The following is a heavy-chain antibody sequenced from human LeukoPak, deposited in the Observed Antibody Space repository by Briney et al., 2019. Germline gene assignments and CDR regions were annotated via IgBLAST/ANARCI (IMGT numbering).Heavy chain of an antibody. D-gene: IGHD3-22*01. CDR3: AKKGSSGYYYFDY. CDR2: IKQDGSEK. CDR1: GFTFSSYW. J-gene: IGHJ4*02. Sequence: GGSLRLSCAASGFTFSSYWMSWVRQAPGKGLEWVANIKQDGSEKYYVDSVKGRFTISRDNAKNSLYLQMNSLRAEDTAVYYCAKKGSSGYYYFDYWGQGTLVTVSS. V-gene: IGHV3-7*03.